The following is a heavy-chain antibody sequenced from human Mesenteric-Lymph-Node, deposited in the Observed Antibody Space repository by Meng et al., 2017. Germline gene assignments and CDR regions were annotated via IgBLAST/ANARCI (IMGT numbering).Heavy chain of an antibody. CDR3: ARVEIFTKSFDY. CDR2: VYTRGGT. Sequence: SETLSLTCTVSGDSIDWGSYFWTWIRQPAGKGLEWIGRVYTRGGTNSNPSLKSRVTISSDTSQSQFSLKLTSVTAADTAVYYCARVEIFTKSFDYWGQGTLVTVSS. J-gene: IGHJ4*02. V-gene: IGHV4-61*02. CDR1: GDSIDWGSYF.